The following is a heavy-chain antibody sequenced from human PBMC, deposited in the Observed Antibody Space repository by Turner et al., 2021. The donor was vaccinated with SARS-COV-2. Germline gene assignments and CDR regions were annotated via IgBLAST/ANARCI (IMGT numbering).Heavy chain of an antibody. CDR1: GGSISTTNHY. Sequence: QLQLQESGPGLVKPSETMSLTCAVSGGSISTTNHYWGWIRQPPGKGLEWIGSISYTGRTFYTPSLKSRVTLSMDTSKNHFSLKVTSVTAADTAVYYCGRQGGVDYWGQGTLVTVSS. V-gene: IGHV4-39*01. CDR3: GRQGGVDY. J-gene: IGHJ4*02. CDR2: ISYTGRT.